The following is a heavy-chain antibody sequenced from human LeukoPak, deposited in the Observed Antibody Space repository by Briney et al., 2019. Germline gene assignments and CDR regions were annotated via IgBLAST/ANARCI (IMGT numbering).Heavy chain of an antibody. CDR1: GGSIISGGYS. CDR3: ASSTIMAAGRTLVFDI. J-gene: IGHJ3*02. D-gene: IGHD6-13*01. V-gene: IGHV4-30-2*01. CDR2: IYHSGST. Sequence: PSQTLSLTCAVSGGSIISGGYSWSWSRQPPGKGLEWTGHIYHSGSTYYNPSLKSRVTISVDRSKNQFSLKLSSVTAADTAVYYCASSTIMAAGRTLVFDIWGQGTMVTVSS.